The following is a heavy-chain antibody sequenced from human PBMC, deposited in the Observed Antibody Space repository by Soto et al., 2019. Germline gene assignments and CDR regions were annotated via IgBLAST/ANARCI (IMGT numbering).Heavy chain of an antibody. CDR1: GGSISSGGYY. CDR3: ARDDAEGGWFDP. J-gene: IGHJ5*02. D-gene: IGHD2-15*01. Sequence: QVQLQESGPGLVKPSQTMSLTCTVSGGSISSGGYYWSWIRQHPGKGLEWIGYIYYSGSTYYNPSLKSRVTISVDTSKNQFSLKLSSVTAADTAVYYCARDDAEGGWFDPWGQGTLVTVSS. CDR2: IYYSGST. V-gene: IGHV4-31*03.